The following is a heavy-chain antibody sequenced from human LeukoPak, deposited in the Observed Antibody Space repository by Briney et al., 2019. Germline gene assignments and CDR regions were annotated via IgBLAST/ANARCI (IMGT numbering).Heavy chain of an antibody. CDR3: AKGRGGIVATICDY. CDR1: GFTFSSYA. V-gene: IGHV3-23*01. D-gene: IGHD5-12*01. CDR2: ISGSGGST. J-gene: IGHJ4*02. Sequence: PGGSLRLSCAASGFTFSSYAMSWVRQAPGKGLEWVSAISGSGGSTYYADSVKGRFTISRDNSKNTLYLQMNSLRAEDTAVYYCAKGRGGIVATICDYWGQGTLVTVSS.